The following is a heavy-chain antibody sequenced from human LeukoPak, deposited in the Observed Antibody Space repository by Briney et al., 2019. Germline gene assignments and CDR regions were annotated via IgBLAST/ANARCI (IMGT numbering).Heavy chain of an antibody. J-gene: IGHJ6*02. CDR1: GFTFSSYS. D-gene: IGHD2-15*01. CDR3: ARLGFLYYYYYGMDV. V-gene: IGHV3-48*04. Sequence: GGSLRLSCAASGFTFSSYSMNWVRQAPGKGLEWVSYISSSSSTIYYADSVKGRFTISRDNAKNSLYLQMNSLRAEDTAVYYCARLGFLYYYYYGMDVWGQGTTVTVSS. CDR2: ISSSSSTI.